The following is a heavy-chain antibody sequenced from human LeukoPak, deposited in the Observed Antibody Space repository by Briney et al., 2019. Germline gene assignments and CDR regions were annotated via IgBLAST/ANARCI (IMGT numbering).Heavy chain of an antibody. Sequence: GGSLRPSCAASGFTFSSYTIHWVRQPPGKGLEWVAVISFDGSNKYYADSVKGRFTISRDNSKNTLYLQMNSLRAEDTAVYYCAKDEVDGDYVYKFDYWGQGTLVTVSS. CDR3: AKDEVDGDYVYKFDY. CDR2: ISFDGSNK. D-gene: IGHD4-17*01. V-gene: IGHV3-30-3*01. J-gene: IGHJ4*02. CDR1: GFTFSSYT.